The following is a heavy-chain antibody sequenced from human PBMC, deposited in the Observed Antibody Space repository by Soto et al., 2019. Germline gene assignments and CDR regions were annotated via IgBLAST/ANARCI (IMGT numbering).Heavy chain of an antibody. CDR2: ISAYNGNT. CDR3: ARDPVPRPSAARRMDV. V-gene: IGHV1-18*01. J-gene: IGHJ6*04. CDR1: GYTFTSYG. Sequence: QVQLVQYGAEVKKPGASVKVSCKASGYTFTSYGISWVRQAPGQGLEWMGWISAYNGNTNYAQKLQGRVTMTTDTSTSTAYMELRSLRSDDTAVHYCARDPVPRPSAARRMDVWGKGTTVTVSS. D-gene: IGHD6-6*01.